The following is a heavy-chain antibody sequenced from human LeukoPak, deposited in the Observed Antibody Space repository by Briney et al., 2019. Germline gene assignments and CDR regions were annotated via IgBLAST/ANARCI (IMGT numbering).Heavy chain of an antibody. CDR3: ARDGGYCSGGSCYSYCFDY. D-gene: IGHD2-15*01. V-gene: IGHV3-33*01. CDR2: IWYDGSNK. CDR1: GFTFSSYG. Sequence: GRSLRLSCAASGFTFSSYGMHWVRQAPGKGLEWVAVIWYDGSNKYYADSVKGRFTISRDNSKNTLYLQMNSLRAEDTAVYYCARDGGYCSGGSCYSYCFDYWGQGTLVTVSS. J-gene: IGHJ4*02.